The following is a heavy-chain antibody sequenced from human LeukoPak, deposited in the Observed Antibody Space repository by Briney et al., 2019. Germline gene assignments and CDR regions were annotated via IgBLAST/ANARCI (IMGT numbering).Heavy chain of an antibody. CDR3: AKIYGSGSYYYFDY. CDR2: ISGSGSNT. J-gene: IGHJ4*02. CDR1: GFTFSSYA. V-gene: IGHV3-23*01. Sequence: GGSLRLSCAASGFTFSSYAMNWVRQAPGNGLEWVSTISGSGSNTYYADSVKGRFTISRDNSKNTLYLQMNSLRAEDTAVYYCAKIYGSGSYYYFDYWGQGTLVTVSS. D-gene: IGHD3-10*01.